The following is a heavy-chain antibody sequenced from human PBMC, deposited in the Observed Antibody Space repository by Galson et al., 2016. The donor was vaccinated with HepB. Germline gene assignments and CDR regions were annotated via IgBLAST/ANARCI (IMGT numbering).Heavy chain of an antibody. J-gene: IGHJ4*02. CDR2: VWYAGRNR. V-gene: IGHV3-33*01. CDR3: ARDLLGDTFYLDY. D-gene: IGHD2-21*02. CDR1: GFTFSNYG. Sequence: SLRLSCAASGFTFSNYGMHWVRQTPGRGLEWVAVVWYAGRNRYYADSVKGRFTISRDNSRNTLYLQMNSLRAEDTAVYYCARDLLGDTFYLDYWGQGTRSPSPQ.